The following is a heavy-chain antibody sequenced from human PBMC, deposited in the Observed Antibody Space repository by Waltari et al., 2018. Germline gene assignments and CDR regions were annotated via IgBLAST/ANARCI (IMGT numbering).Heavy chain of an antibody. CDR1: GFIFSGSP. CDR3: TRSPGFGP. CDR2: IGNQGNTYAT. J-gene: IGHJ5*02. V-gene: IGHV3-73*02. Sequence: EVQLVESGGGLVQPGGSLKLSCAASGFIFSGSPIHWVRQASGKGLEWVGRIGNQGNTYATVYTESVKGRFTISRDDSKNTAYLQMNSLKIEYTAFYYCTRSPGFGPWGQGTLVTVSS.